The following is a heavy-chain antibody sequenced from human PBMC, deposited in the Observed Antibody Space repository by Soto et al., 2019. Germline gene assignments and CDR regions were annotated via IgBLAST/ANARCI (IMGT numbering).Heavy chain of an antibody. CDR3: AREVFGYGSGSYYSNNWFDP. Sequence: SETLSLTCAVSGGSISSSNWWSWARQPPGKGLEWIGEIYHSGSTNYNPSLKSRVTISVDKSKNQFSLKLSSVTAADTAVYYCAREVFGYGSGSYYSNNWFDPWGQGTLVTVSS. CDR2: IYHSGST. CDR1: GGSISSSNW. J-gene: IGHJ5*02. V-gene: IGHV4-4*02. D-gene: IGHD3-10*01.